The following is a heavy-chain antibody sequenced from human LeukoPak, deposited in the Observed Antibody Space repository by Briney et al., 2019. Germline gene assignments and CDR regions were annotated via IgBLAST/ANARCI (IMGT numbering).Heavy chain of an antibody. J-gene: IGHJ5*02. D-gene: IGHD1-26*01. CDR3: ARVVGSGSYINWFDP. V-gene: IGHV4-39*01. CDR1: GGSISSSSYY. Sequence: SSETLSLTCTVSGGSISSSSYYWGWIRQPPGKGLEWIGSIYYSGSTYYNPSLKSRVTISVDTSKNQFSLKLSSVTAADTAAYYCARVVGSGSYINWFDPWGQGTLVTVSS. CDR2: IYYSGST.